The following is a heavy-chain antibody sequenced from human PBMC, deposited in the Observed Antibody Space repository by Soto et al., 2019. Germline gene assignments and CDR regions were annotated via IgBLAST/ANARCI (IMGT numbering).Heavy chain of an antibody. CDR1: GYTFTRYY. Sequence: ASVKVSCKASGYTFTRYYIHWVRQAPGQGLEWMGIINPSGGSTTYAQKFQGRVTMTRDTSTSTVYMELSSLRSEDTAVYYCAREPMAVAGRYNYYGMDVWGQGTTVTVSS. D-gene: IGHD6-19*01. V-gene: IGHV1-46*01. J-gene: IGHJ6*02. CDR2: INPSGGST. CDR3: AREPMAVAGRYNYYGMDV.